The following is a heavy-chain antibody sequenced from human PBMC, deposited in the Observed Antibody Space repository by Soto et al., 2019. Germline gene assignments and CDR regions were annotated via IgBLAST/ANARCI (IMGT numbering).Heavy chain of an antibody. V-gene: IGHV3-23*01. D-gene: IGHD4-17*01. CDR2: IYYSAGRT. CDR3: SKDGSFEDYGDYEMVVIDY. Sequence: PGGSLRLSCVASGLTFSRFAMSWVRQAPGKGLEWVSSIYYSAGRTYYADSVKGRFTISRDNSKSTLYLQMNSLRAEDTAFYYCSKDGSFEDYGDYEMVVIDYWGQGALVTVSS. J-gene: IGHJ4*02. CDR1: GLTFSRFA.